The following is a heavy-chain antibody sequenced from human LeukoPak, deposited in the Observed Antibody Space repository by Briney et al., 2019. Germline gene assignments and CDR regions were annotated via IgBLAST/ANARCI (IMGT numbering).Heavy chain of an antibody. Sequence: ASVKVSCKASGYTFTSYGISWVRQAPGQGLEWMGWISAYNGNTNYAQKLQGRVTMTTDTSTSTAYMELRSLRSDDTAVYYCAREIVGATGWEGAYFDYWGQGTLVTVSS. CDR3: AREIVGATGWEGAYFDY. D-gene: IGHD1-26*01. V-gene: IGHV1-18*01. J-gene: IGHJ4*02. CDR1: GYTFTSYG. CDR2: ISAYNGNT.